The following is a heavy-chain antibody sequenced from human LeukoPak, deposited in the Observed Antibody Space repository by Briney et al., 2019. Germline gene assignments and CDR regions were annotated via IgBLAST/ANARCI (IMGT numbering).Heavy chain of an antibody. CDR2: ISGSGGST. V-gene: IGHV3-23*01. Sequence: PGGSLRLSCAASGFTFSSYAMTWVRQAPGKGLEWVSAISGSGGSTYYADSVKGRFIISRDNSKNTVYLQMDSLRAEDTAVYYCARSYTHYDFWSGYTYQNYFDPWGQGTLVTVSS. D-gene: IGHD3-3*01. CDR1: GFTFSSYA. J-gene: IGHJ5*02. CDR3: ARSYTHYDFWSGYTYQNYFDP.